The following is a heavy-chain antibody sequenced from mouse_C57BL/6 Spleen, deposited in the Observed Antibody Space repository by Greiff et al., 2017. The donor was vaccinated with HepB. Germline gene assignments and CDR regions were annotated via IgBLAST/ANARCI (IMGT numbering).Heavy chain of an antibody. Sequence: VQLQQSGAELVRPGASVTLSCKASGYTFTDYEMHWVKQTPVHGLEWIGAIDPETGGTAYNQKFKCKAILTADKSSSTAYMELRSLTSEDSAVYYCTKEDYYGSSYVGYFDVWGTGTTVTVSS. CDR3: TKEDYYGSSYVGYFDV. CDR1: GYTFTDYE. J-gene: IGHJ1*03. D-gene: IGHD1-1*01. V-gene: IGHV1-15*01. CDR2: IDPETGGT.